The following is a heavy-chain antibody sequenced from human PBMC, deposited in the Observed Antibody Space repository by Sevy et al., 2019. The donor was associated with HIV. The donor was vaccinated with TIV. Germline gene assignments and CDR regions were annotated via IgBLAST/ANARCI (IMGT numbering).Heavy chain of an antibody. V-gene: IGHV3-15*01. CDR3: TTGSSLVPRRSYYIDV. Sequence: GGSLRLSCAASGFTFSNAWMSWVRQAPGKGLEWVGRIKSKTDGGTTDYAAPVKGRFTISRDDSKNTLYLQMNSLKTEDTALYYCTTGSSLVPRRSYYIDVWGKGTTVTVSS. D-gene: IGHD1-26*01. CDR2: IKSKTDGGTT. CDR1: GFTFSNAW. J-gene: IGHJ6*03.